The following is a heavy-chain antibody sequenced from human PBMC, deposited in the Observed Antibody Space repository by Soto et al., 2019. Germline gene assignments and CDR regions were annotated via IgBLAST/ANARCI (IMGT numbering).Heavy chain of an antibody. V-gene: IGHV5-51*01. D-gene: IGHD3-9*01. CDR2: IYPGDSDT. CDR1: GYSFTSYW. J-gene: IGHJ4*02. Sequence: PGASLKISCKVSGYSFTSYWIGWVRQMPGKGLEWMGIIYPGDSDTRYSPSFQGQVTISADKSISTAYLQWSSLKASDTAMYYCARSYDILGGYFDYWGQGTLVTSPQ. CDR3: ARSYDILGGYFDY.